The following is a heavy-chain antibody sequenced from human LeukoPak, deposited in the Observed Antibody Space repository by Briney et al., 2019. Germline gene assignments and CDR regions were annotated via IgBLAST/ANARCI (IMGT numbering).Heavy chain of an antibody. CDR2: ISGSGGST. CDR1: GFTFSSYA. J-gene: IGHJ4*02. V-gene: IGHV3-23*01. Sequence: GGSLRLSFAASGFTFSSYAVSWVRQAPGKGLEWVSAISGSGGSTYYADSVKGRFTISRDNSKNTLYLQMNSLRAEDTAVYYCAKDCGSYWNYWGQGTLVTVSS. D-gene: IGHD1-26*01. CDR3: AKDCGSYWNY.